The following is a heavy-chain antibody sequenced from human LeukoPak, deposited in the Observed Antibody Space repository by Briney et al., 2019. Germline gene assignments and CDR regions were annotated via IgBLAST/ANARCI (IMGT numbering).Heavy chain of an antibody. V-gene: IGHV3-7*01. CDR3: SRSLDY. CDR2: INQDGSTQ. CDR1: GFPFSGYW. J-gene: IGHJ4*02. Sequence: PGGSLRLSCAASGFPFSGYWMDWVRQAPGKGMEWVANINQDGSTQYYAASVKGRFTISRDNAKSSLYLQMNILRAEDTVVYYCSRSLDYLGQGALVTVSS.